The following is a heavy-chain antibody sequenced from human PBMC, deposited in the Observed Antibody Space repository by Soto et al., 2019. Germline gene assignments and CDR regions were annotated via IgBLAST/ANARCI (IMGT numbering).Heavy chain of an antibody. Sequence: SETLSLTCAVSGGSISSSNLWSWVRQPPGQGLEWIGEIYHSGSANYNPSLKSRVIISVDKSKNQFSLKLSSVTAADTAVYYCARGSTTVVTPNWFDPWGQGTLVTVS. CDR2: IYHSGSA. CDR3: ARGSTTVVTPNWFDP. CDR1: GGSISSSNL. D-gene: IGHD4-17*01. V-gene: IGHV4-4*02. J-gene: IGHJ5*02.